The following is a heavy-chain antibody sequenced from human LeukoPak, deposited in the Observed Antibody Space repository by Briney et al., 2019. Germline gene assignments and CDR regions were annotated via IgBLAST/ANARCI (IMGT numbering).Heavy chain of an antibody. V-gene: IGHV3-7*01. CDR1: GFTFSSYW. CDR2: IKQDGSEK. D-gene: IGHD3-10*01. J-gene: IGHJ5*02. CDR3: ARERGSGSYHPFDP. Sequence: PGGSLRLSCVASGFTFSSYWMSWVRQTPGKGLEWVANIKQDGSEKNYVDSVKGRFTISRDNAKNSLYLRMNSLRADDTAVYYCARERGSGSYHPFDPWGQGTLATVSS.